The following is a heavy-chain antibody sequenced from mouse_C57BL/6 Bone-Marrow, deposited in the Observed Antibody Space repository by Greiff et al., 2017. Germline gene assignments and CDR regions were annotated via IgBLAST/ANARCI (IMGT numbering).Heavy chain of an antibody. CDR3: AIVGLLNY. Sequence: VQLQQSGAELVRPGASVKLSCKASGYTFTSYGISWVKQRPGQGLEWIGEIYPTSGNTYYNEKFKGKATLTADKSSSTAYMALRSLTSEDAAVYFYAIVGLLNYWGQGTTLTVSS. CDR2: IYPTSGNT. V-gene: IGHV1-81*01. J-gene: IGHJ2*01. D-gene: IGHD2-13*01. CDR1: GYTFTSYG.